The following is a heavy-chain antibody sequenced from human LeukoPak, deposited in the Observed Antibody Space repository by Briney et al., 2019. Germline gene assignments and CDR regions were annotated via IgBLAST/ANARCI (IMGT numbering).Heavy chain of an antibody. D-gene: IGHD3-10*01. CDR2: ISSNGGST. J-gene: IGHJ5*02. Sequence: EGSLRLSCAASGFTFSSYAMHWARQAPGKGLEYVSAISSNGGSTYYANSVKGRFTISRDNSKNTLYLQMGSLRAEDMAVYYCARSAVRGVIISRFDPWGQGTLVTVSS. V-gene: IGHV3-64*01. CDR1: GFTFSSYA. CDR3: ARSAVRGVIISRFDP.